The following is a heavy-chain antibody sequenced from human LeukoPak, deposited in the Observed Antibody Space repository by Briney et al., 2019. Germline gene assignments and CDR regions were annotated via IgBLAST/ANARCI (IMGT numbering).Heavy chain of an antibody. CDR3: ARELRGYSSSPLCY. J-gene: IGHJ4*02. Sequence: ASVKVSCKASGGTFSSYAISWVRQAPGQGLEWMGWINPNSGGTNYAQKFQGRVTMTRDTSISTAYMELSRLRSDDTAVYYCARELRGYSSSPLCYWGQGTLVTVSS. D-gene: IGHD6-6*01. V-gene: IGHV1-2*02. CDR2: INPNSGGT. CDR1: GGTFSSYA.